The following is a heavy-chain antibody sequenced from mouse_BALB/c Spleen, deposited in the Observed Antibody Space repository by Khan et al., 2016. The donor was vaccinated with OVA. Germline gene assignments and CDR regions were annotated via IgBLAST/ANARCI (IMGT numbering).Heavy chain of an antibody. Sequence: VQLKQSGTVLARPGASVKMSCKASGYSFTSYLIHWVKQRPGQGLEWIGDIYPGNSDTTYNQKFKDKAKLTAGTSANTAYMELSSLTNEDSAVYYCERGGYSSFAYWGQGKLVTV. D-gene: IGHD1-3*01. J-gene: IGHJ3*01. CDR1: GYSFTSYL. V-gene: IGHV1-5*01. CDR3: ERGGYSSFAY. CDR2: IYPGNSDT.